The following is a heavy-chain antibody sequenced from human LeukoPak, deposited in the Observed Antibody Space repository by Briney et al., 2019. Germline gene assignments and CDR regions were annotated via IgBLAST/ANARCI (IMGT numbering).Heavy chain of an antibody. CDR3: ARQGRYDILTGYYHDAFDI. CDR1: GYSFTSYW. D-gene: IGHD3-9*01. J-gene: IGHJ3*02. V-gene: IGHV5-51*01. Sequence: GESLQISCKGSGYSFTSYWIGWVRQMPGKGLEWMGIIYPGDSDTRYSPSFQGQVTISADKSISTAYLQWSSLKASDTAMYYCARQGRYDILTGYYHDAFDIWGQGTMVTVSS. CDR2: IYPGDSDT.